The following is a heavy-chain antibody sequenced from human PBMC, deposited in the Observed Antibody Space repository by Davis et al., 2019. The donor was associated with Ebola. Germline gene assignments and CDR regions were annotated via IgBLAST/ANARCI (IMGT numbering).Heavy chain of an antibody. CDR3: ARSDYYYGMDV. Sequence: GGSLRLSCAASGFTFSSYAMNWVRQAPGKGLEWVSGINSGGSTYYVGSVKGRFTISRDNSKNTLYLQMNSLRAEDTAVYYSARSDYYYGMDVWGKGTTVTVSS. V-gene: IGHV3-23*01. J-gene: IGHJ6*04. D-gene: IGHD6-6*01. CDR1: GFTFSSYA. CDR2: INSGGST.